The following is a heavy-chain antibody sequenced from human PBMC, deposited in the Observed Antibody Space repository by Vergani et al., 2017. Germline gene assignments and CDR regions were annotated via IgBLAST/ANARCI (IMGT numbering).Heavy chain of an antibody. D-gene: IGHD6-19*01. J-gene: IGHJ6*02. Sequence: QVQLQQWGAGLLKPSETLSLTCAVYGGSFSGYYWSWIRQPPGKGLEWIGEINHSGSTNYNPSLKSRVTISVDTSKNQFSLKLSSVTAADTAVYYCATQLIAVAGTMDVWGQGTTVTVSS. CDR1: GGSFSGYY. CDR3: ATQLIAVAGTMDV. V-gene: IGHV4-34*01. CDR2: INHSGST.